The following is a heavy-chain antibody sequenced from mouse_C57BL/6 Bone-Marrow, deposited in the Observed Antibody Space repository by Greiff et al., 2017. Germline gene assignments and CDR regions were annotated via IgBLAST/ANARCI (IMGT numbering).Heavy chain of an antibody. Sequence: EVKLVESGGDLVKPGGSLKLSCAASGFTFSSYGMSWVRQTPDKRLEWVGTISSGGSYTYYPDSVKGRFTISRDNAKNTLYLKMSSLKSEDTAMYYCARRGYGSTYYAMDYWGQGTSVTVSS. V-gene: IGHV5-6*02. CDR1: GFTFSSYG. CDR2: ISSGGSYT. CDR3: ARRGYGSTYYAMDY. D-gene: IGHD1-1*01. J-gene: IGHJ4*01.